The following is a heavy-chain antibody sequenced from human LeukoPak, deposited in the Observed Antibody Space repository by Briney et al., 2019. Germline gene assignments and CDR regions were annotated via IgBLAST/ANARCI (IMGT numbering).Heavy chain of an antibody. CDR2: IIPIFGTA. Sequence: SVKVSCKASGGTFSSYAISWVRQAPGQGLEWMGGIIPIFGTASYAQKFQGRVTITADESTSTAYMELSSLRSEDTAVYYCARHPGYCSGGSCYYYYYYGMDVWGKGTTVTVSS. J-gene: IGHJ6*04. CDR1: GGTFSSYA. CDR3: ARHPGYCSGGSCYYYYYYGMDV. D-gene: IGHD2-15*01. V-gene: IGHV1-69*13.